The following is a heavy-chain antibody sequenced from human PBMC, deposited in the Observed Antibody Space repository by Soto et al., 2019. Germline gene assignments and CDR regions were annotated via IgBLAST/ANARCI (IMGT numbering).Heavy chain of an antibody. CDR3: AREGIVAGTGGYFDL. Sequence: EVQLVESGGGVVRPGGSLRLSCAASGFTFDDFGMSWVRQGPGQGLESVSSINWGGVSIRYADSVKGRFPISRDNAKKSVHLDMSSLRAEDTAFYYCAREGIVAGTGGYFDLWGRGTLVTVSA. D-gene: IGHD5-12*01. J-gene: IGHJ2*01. CDR2: INWGGVSI. V-gene: IGHV3-20*04. CDR1: GFTFDDFG.